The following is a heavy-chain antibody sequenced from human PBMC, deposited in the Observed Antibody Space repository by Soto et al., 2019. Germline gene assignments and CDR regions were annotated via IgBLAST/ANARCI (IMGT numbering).Heavy chain of an antibody. CDR1: GGTFSSYA. V-gene: IGHV1-69*13. CDR2: IIPIFGTA. J-gene: IGHJ6*02. CDR3: ARDAGFGELFDFYYYGMDV. D-gene: IGHD3-10*01. Sequence: SVKVSCKASGGTFSSYAISWVRQAPGQGLEWMGGIIPIFGTANYAQKFQGRVTITADESTSTAYMELSSLRSEDTAVYYCARDAGFGELFDFYYYGMDVWGQGTTVTVSS.